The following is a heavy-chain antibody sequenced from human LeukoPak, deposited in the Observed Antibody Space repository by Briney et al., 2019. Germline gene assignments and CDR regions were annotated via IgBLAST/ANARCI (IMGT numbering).Heavy chain of an antibody. Sequence: SQTLSLTCAISGDSVSSNSAAWNWIRQSPSRGLEWLGRTYYRSKWYNDYAVSVQSRITINPDTSNNQFSLQLNSVTPEGTAVYYCARSPYSSSWYGYNWFDPWGQGTLVTVSS. CDR3: ARSPYSSSWYGYNWFDP. J-gene: IGHJ5*02. V-gene: IGHV6-1*01. CDR1: GDSVSSNSAA. D-gene: IGHD6-13*01. CDR2: TYYRSKWYN.